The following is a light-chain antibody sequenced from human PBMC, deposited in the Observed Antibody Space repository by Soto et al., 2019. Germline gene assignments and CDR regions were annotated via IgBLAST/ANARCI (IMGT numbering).Light chain of an antibody. J-gene: IGKJ1*01. CDR3: QQYNNRPWT. CDR1: QSISDT. CDR2: GAS. Sequence: EILMTQSPATLSVSPGGRATLSCGASQSISDTLAWYQQKPGQAPRLLIHGASTRAPGFPARFSGSGSGTDFTLTISRLQSEDFAVYYCQQYNNRPWTFGPGTKVE. V-gene: IGKV3-15*01.